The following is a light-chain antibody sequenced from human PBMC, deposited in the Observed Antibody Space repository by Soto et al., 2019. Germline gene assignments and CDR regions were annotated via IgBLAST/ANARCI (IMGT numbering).Light chain of an antibody. Sequence: EIVLTQSPATLSLSPGERATLSCRASQSISNYLAWYQHKPGQAPRLLIYDASTRATGIPARFSGSGPGTDFTLTISSLEAEDFAVYFCQLRSNWPPTWTFGQGTKVEVK. V-gene: IGKV3-11*01. CDR3: QLRSNWPPTWT. J-gene: IGKJ1*01. CDR2: DAS. CDR1: QSISNY.